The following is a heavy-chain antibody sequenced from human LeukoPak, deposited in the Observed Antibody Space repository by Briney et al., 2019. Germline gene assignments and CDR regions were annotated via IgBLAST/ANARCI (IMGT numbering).Heavy chain of an antibody. J-gene: IGHJ4*02. V-gene: IGHV3-11*04. CDR1: GFTFSDYY. CDR3: ARVGSSQDIVVVPAAIDY. D-gene: IGHD2-2*02. CDR2: ISSSGSTI. Sequence: GGSLRLSCAASGFTFSDYYMSWIRQAPGKGLEWVSYISSSGSTIYYADSVKGRFTISRDNAKNSLYLQMNSLRAEDTAVYYCARVGSSQDIVVVPAAIDYWGQGTLVTVSS.